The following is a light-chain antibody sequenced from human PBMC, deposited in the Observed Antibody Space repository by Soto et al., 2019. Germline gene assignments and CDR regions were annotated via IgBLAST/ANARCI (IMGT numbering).Light chain of an antibody. Sequence: SALTQPPSASGSPGQSVTISCTGTSSDVGIYNYVSWYQQHPGKAPKLMIYEVSQRPSGVPDRFSGTKSGNTASLTVSGLQAEDEADYYCSSYAGRDNYVVFGGGTKLTVL. J-gene: IGLJ2*01. CDR2: EVS. CDR3: SSYAGRDNYVV. CDR1: SSDVGIYNY. V-gene: IGLV2-8*01.